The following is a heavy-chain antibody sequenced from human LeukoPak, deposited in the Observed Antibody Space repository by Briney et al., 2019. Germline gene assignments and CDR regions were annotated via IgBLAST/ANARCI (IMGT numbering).Heavy chain of an antibody. Sequence: GGSLRLSCAASGFTFSSYSMNWVRQAPGKGLEWVSSISRSSSYIYYADSVKGRFTISRDNAKNSLYLQMNSLRAEDTAVYYCARDREWELADYWGQGTLVTVSS. J-gene: IGHJ4*02. V-gene: IGHV3-21*01. D-gene: IGHD1-26*01. CDR1: GFTFSSYS. CDR2: ISRSSSYI. CDR3: ARDREWELADY.